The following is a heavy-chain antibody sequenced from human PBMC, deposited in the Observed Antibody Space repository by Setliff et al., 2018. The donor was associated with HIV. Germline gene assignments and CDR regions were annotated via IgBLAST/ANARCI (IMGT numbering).Heavy chain of an antibody. CDR1: DLAFSSYA. CDR2: ASPSGGTT. CDR3: AKPRRYNTYYFDH. D-gene: IGHD3-3*01. Sequence: PGGSLRLSCQASDLAFSSYAMSWVRQAPGKGLEWVSIASPSGGTTYYADSVKGRFTISRDNSKSTLYLQMNSLKPEDTAVYYCAKPRRYNTYYFDHWGQGTLVTVSS. V-gene: IGHV3-23*01. J-gene: IGHJ4*02.